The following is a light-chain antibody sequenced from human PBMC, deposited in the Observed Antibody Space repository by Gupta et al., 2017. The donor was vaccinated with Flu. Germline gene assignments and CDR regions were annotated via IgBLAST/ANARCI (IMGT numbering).Light chain of an antibody. CDR3: QQRSNWPRIT. CDR1: QSVSSY. V-gene: IGKV3-11*01. CDR2: DAS. Sequence: EIVLTQSPATLSLSAGERATLSCRASQSVSSYSAWYQQKPGQAPRLLIYDASNRATGIPARFSGSGSGTDFTLTISSREPEDFAVYYCQQRSNWPRITFGPGTKVDIK. J-gene: IGKJ3*01.